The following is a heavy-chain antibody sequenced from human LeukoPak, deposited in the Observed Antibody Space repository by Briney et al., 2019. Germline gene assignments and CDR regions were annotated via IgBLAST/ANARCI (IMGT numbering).Heavy chain of an antibody. V-gene: IGHV4-59*12. CDR3: ARVRSGAGDY. CDR1: GGSISSYY. J-gene: IGHJ4*02. Sequence: PSETLSLTCTVSGGSISSYYWSWIRQPPGKGLEWIGYIYYSGSTNYNPSLKSRVTMSVDTSKNQFSLKLSSVTAADTAVYYCARVRSGAGDYWGQGTLVTVSS. CDR2: IYYSGST. D-gene: IGHD7-27*01.